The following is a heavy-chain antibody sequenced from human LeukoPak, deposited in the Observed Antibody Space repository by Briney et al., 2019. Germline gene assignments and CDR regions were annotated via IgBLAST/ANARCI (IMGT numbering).Heavy chain of an antibody. J-gene: IGHJ4*02. CDR1: GFTFSSYA. Sequence: GGSLRLSCAASGFTFSSYAMSWVRQAPGKGLEWVSAISGRGDNIYYADSVKGRFTISRDSSKKTLYLQMNILRAEDTAVYYCAKSDCSYISCYVLDYWGQGTQVTVSS. CDR2: ISGRGDNI. CDR3: AKSDCSYISCYVLDY. D-gene: IGHD2-2*01. V-gene: IGHV3-23*01.